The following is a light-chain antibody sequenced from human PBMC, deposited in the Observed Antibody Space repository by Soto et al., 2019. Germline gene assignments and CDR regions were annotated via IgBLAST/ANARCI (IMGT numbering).Light chain of an antibody. CDR2: AAS. CDR1: QSVGSN. CDR3: QQYNTWS. V-gene: IGKV3-15*01. Sequence: SLPPGARANLSCRDSQSVGSNLAWHQQTPGQAPMLLIDAASTRASGIPGMFSGSGSGTEFTLTISSLPSEDFAVYYWQQYNTWSFGQGTRVEI. J-gene: IGKJ5*01.